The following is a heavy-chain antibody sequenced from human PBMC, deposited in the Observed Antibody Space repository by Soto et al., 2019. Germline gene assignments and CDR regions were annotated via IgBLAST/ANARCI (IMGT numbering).Heavy chain of an antibody. J-gene: IGHJ5*02. CDR2: IYYSGST. D-gene: IGHD3-10*01. CDR3: GRSPRRGSGSYKVFEP. CDR1: GGSISSYY. V-gene: IGHV4-59*01. Sequence: SETLSLTCTVSGGSISSYYWSWIRQPPGKGLEWIGYIYYSGSTNYNPSLKSRVTISVDTSKNQFSLKLSSVTAADTAVYYCGRSPRRGSGSYKVFEPSGQGTLVTVSS.